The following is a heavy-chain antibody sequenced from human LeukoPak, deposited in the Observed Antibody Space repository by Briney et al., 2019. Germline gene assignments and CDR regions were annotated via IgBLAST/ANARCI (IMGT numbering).Heavy chain of an antibody. J-gene: IGHJ4*02. V-gene: IGHV1-2*02. CDR2: INPNSGGT. CDR3: AREAIAVVGTTIDS. Sequence: GASVKVSCKGSGYIFTGYYIHWVRQAPGQGLEWMGWINPNSGGTNYAQKFQGRVTMTRDTPITTAYMDLRRLTSDDTAIYYCAREAIAVVGTTIDSWGQGTLLTVSS. CDR1: GYIFTGYY. D-gene: IGHD1-26*01.